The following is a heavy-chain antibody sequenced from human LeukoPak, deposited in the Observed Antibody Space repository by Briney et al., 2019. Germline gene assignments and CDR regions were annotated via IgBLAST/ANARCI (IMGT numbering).Heavy chain of an antibody. Sequence: ASVEVSCKASGYTFTSYGISWVRQAPGQGLEWMGWISAYNGNTNYAQKLQGRVTMTTDTSTSTAYMELSSLRSEDTAVYYCARVSSWELMYYFDYWGQGTLVTVSS. CDR1: GYTFTSYG. CDR3: ARVSSWELMYYFDY. D-gene: IGHD1-26*01. J-gene: IGHJ4*02. V-gene: IGHV1-18*01. CDR2: ISAYNGNT.